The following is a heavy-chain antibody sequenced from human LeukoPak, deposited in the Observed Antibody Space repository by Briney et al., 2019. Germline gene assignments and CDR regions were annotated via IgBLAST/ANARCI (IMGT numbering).Heavy chain of an antibody. V-gene: IGHV3-53*01. J-gene: IGHJ4*02. CDR3: ARRAGAYSHPYDY. D-gene: IGHD4/OR15-4a*01. CDR2: IYSDNT. CDR1: GFTFSNYW. Sequence: GGSLRLSCAASGFTFSNYWMHWVRQAPGKGLEWVSFIYSDNTHYSDSVKGRFTISRDNSKNTLYLQMNSLRAEDTAVYYCARRAGAYSHPYDYWGQGTLVTVSS.